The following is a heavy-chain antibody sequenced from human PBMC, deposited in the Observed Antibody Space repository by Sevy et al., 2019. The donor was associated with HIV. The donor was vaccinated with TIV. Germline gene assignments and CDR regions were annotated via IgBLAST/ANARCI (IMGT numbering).Heavy chain of an antibody. V-gene: IGHV1-2*02. Sequence: ASVKVSCKASGYTLTDYYLHWVRQAPGQGLDRVGWINPNSGDTKYAQKFQGRVTMTRDTSISTAYMELNRLRSDDTAVYYCARDRTGAERFDYWGQGTLVTVSS. D-gene: IGHD1-1*01. CDR2: INPNSGDT. CDR1: GYTLTDYY. J-gene: IGHJ4*02. CDR3: ARDRTGAERFDY.